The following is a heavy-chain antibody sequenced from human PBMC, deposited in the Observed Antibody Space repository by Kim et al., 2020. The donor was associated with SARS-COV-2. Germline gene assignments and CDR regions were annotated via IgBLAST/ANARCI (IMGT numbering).Heavy chain of an antibody. D-gene: IGHD3-10*01. Sequence: GGSLRLSCAASGFTFSSYGMHWVRQAPGKGLEWVAVISYDGSNKYYADSVKGRFTISRDNSKNTLYLQMNSLRAEDTAVYYCAKDGPGDLAGGRSFDYWGQGTLVTVSS. V-gene: IGHV3-30*18. CDR2: ISYDGSNK. CDR1: GFTFSSYG. CDR3: AKDGPGDLAGGRSFDY. J-gene: IGHJ4*02.